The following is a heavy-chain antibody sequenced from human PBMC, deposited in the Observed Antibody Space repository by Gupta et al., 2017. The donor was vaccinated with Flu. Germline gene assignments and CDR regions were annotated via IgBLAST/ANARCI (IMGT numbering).Heavy chain of an antibody. Sequence: EVQLVESGGGLVQPGGSLRLSRASSGFTFSSYWMHWVRQAPGKGLVWVSRINSDGSSTSYADSVKGRFTISRDNAKNTLYLQMNSLRAEDTAVYYCARAYGGNSEFDYWGQGTLVTVSS. V-gene: IGHV3-74*01. CDR1: GFTFSSYW. J-gene: IGHJ4*02. CDR2: INSDGSST. D-gene: IGHD4-23*01. CDR3: ARAYGGNSEFDY.